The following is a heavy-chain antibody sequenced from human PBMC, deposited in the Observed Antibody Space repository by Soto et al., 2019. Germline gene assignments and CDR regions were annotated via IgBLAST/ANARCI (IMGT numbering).Heavy chain of an antibody. J-gene: IGHJ4*02. V-gene: IGHV3-74*01. CDR2: ISGDGVTT. CDR1: GFPFSSYW. Sequence: EVQLVESGGDLVQRGGSLRLSCAASGFPFSSYWMHWVRHTPGKGLDWVARISGDGVTTYYADSVTGRVTVSRDNDKNTLSLQISGLRAEDTAVYYCAREYYGLLTGYYTDYWGQGTLVSVSS. CDR3: AREYYGLLTGYYTDY. D-gene: IGHD3-9*01.